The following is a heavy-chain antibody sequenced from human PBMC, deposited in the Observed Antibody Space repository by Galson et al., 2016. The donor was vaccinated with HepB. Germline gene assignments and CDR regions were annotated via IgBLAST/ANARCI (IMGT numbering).Heavy chain of an antibody. Sequence: TLSLTCTVSGGSMNSGIYYWTWIRQPAGKGLEWIGRIYSLGTTDYNPSLKSRVTISVDTSKNHFSLRLNSVTAADAAVYYCARLPAGGYAGPKGMDVWGKGTTVTVSS. CDR1: GGSMNSGIYY. V-gene: IGHV4-61*02. CDR2: IYSLGTT. D-gene: IGHD5-12*01. CDR3: ARLPAGGYAGPKGMDV. J-gene: IGHJ6*04.